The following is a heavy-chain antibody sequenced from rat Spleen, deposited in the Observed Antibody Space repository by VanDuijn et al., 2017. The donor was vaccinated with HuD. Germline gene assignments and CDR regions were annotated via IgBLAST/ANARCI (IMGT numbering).Heavy chain of an antibody. CDR2: IWTGGST. D-gene: IGHD1-6*01. CDR3: ARDAGILRY. Sequence: QVQLKESGPGLVQPSQTLSLTCTVSRFSLTRYHVTWVRQPPGKGLEWMGVIWTGGSTAYNSPLKSRLSISRDISKSQVFLRMNSLQTEDTATYYCARDAGILRYWGQGVMVTVSS. V-gene: IGHV2-43*01. CDR1: RFSLTRYH. J-gene: IGHJ2*01.